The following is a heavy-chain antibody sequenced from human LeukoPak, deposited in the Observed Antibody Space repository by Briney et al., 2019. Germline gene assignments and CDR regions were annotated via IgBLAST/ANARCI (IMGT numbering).Heavy chain of an antibody. Sequence: GGSLRLSCSASGFTLRIDSMHWVRQAPGQGLEYVSGISSNGGNTYYADSVKGRFTISRDNSKNTLYLQLSSLRVEDTAMFCCVRDSVRYYDSSGHPDAFDIWGQGTMVTVSS. D-gene: IGHD3-22*01. V-gene: IGHV3-64D*06. J-gene: IGHJ3*02. CDR2: ISSNGGNT. CDR3: VRDSVRYYDSSGHPDAFDI. CDR1: GFTLRIDS.